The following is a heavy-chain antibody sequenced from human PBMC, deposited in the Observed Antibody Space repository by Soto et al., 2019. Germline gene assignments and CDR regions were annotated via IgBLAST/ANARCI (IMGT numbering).Heavy chain of an antibody. J-gene: IGHJ6*02. CDR1: GFTSSDHY. D-gene: IGHD3-16*01. CDR2: TANKRRRYTT. V-gene: IGHV3-72*01. CDR3: ARAGFGHGLDV. Sequence: EVELVESGGGLVQAGGSLRVSCGVSGFTSSDHYMDWVRQAPGKGLEWVGRTANKRRRYTTEYAASVKGRFIISRDHSKNSVYLQMNSLKIEYTAVYYCARAGFGHGLDVWGQGTTVTVSS.